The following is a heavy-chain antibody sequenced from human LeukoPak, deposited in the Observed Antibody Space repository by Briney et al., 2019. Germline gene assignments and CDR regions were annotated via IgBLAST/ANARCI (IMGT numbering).Heavy chain of an antibody. V-gene: IGHV3-30*02. CDR3: AKEGFRIHYGMDV. CDR2: IRYDGSNK. Sequence: GGSLRLSCAASGFTFSSYGMHWVRQAPGMGLEWVAFIRYDGSNKYYADSVKGRFTISRDNSKNTLYLQMNSLRAEDTAVYYCAKEGFRIHYGMDVWGQGTTVTVSS. CDR1: GFTFSSYG. J-gene: IGHJ6*02. D-gene: IGHD3-10*01.